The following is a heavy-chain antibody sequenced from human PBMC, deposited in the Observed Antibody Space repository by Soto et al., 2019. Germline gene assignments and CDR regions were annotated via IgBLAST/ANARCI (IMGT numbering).Heavy chain of an antibody. J-gene: IGHJ6*02. CDR2: ISSSGSTI. CDR1: GFTFSDYY. D-gene: IGHD6-6*01. V-gene: IGHV3-11*01. CDR3: ARDSVEYSSSSGYYGMDV. Sequence: QVQLVESGGGLVKPGGSLRLSCAASGFTFSDYYMSWIRQAPGKGLEWVSYISSSGSTIYYADSVKGRFTISRANAKTSLYLQMNSLRAADPAVYYCARDSVEYSSSSGYYGMDVWGQGTTVTVSS.